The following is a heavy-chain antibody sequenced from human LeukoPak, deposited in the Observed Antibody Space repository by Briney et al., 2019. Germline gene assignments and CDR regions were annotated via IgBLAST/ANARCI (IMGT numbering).Heavy chain of an antibody. D-gene: IGHD5-18*01. V-gene: IGHV1-2*02. J-gene: IGHJ4*02. Sequence: ASVKVSCKASGYTFTSYYMHWVRQAPGQGLEWMGWINPDSGDTKYAQKFQGRVTMTRDTSISTAYMELNRLTSDDTAVYYCARDRYTYGEIDYWGQGTLVTVSS. CDR3: ARDRYTYGEIDY. CDR1: GYTFTSYY. CDR2: INPDSGDT.